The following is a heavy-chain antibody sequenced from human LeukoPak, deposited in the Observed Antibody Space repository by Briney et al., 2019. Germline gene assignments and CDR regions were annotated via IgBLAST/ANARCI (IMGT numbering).Heavy chain of an antibody. CDR1: GDSISSSSSY. CDR2: IYYSGST. V-gene: IGHV4-39*01. Sequence: PSETLSLTCTVSGDSISSSSSYWGWIRQPPGKGLEWIGSIYYSGSTYYNTSLKSRVTISVDTSKNQFSLKLSSVTAADTAVYYCARLRRSFGELSPAVDYWGQGTLVTVSS. J-gene: IGHJ4*02. CDR3: ARLRRSFGELSPAVDY. D-gene: IGHD3-16*02.